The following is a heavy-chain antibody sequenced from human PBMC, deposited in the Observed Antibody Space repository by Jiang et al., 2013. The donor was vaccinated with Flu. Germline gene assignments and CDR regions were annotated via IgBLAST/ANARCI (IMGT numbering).Heavy chain of an antibody. D-gene: IGHD3-3*01. CDR1: GYSFTSYW. V-gene: IGHV5-10-1*01. J-gene: IGHJ4*02. CDR3: ARHPRYDFWSGGEVYYFDY. CDR2: IDPSDSYT. Sequence: GAEVKKPGESLRISCKGSGYSFTSYWISWVRQMPGKGLEWMGRIDPSDSYTNYSPSFQGHVTISADKSISTAYLQWSSLKASDTAMYYCARHPRYDFWSGGEVYYFDYWGQGTLVTVSS.